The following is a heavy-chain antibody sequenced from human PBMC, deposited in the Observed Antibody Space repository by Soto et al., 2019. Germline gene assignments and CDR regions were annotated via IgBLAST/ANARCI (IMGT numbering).Heavy chain of an antibody. V-gene: IGHV3-30*18. Sequence: PGGSLRLSCAASGFTFSSYGMHWVRQAPGKGLEWVAIISYDGSDKYYADSVKGRFTISRDNSKNTLYLQMNSLTTEDTAVYYCSKDNPAVHYWGQ. J-gene: IGHJ4*01. CDR2: ISYDGSDK. CDR1: GFTFSSYG. CDR3: SKDNPAVHY.